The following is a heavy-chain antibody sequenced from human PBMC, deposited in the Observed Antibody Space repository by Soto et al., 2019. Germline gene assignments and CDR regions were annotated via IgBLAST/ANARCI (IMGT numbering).Heavy chain of an antibody. CDR2: ISGSGGST. CDR3: ARQGDYGDYFDY. J-gene: IGHJ4*02. D-gene: IGHD4-17*01. CDR1: GFTFSSYA. V-gene: IGHV3-23*01. Sequence: GESLKISCAASGFTFSSYAMSWVRQAPGKGLEWVSAISGSGGSTYYADSVKGRFTISRDNSKNTLYLQMNSLRAEDTAVYYCARQGDYGDYFDYWGQGTLVTVSS.